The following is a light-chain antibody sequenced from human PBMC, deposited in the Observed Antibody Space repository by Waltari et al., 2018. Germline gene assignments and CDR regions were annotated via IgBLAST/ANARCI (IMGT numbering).Light chain of an antibody. J-gene: IGKJ4*01. CDR2: GAS. CDR1: QSVSSNY. CDR3: QQYASSPLT. Sequence: EIVLTQSPGSLSLSPGERATLSCRASQSVSSNYLAWYQQKPGQAPRLLIYGASTRATGIPDRFSGSGSGTDFTLTITRLEPEECAVYYCQQYASSPLTFGGGTKVDIK. V-gene: IGKV3-20*01.